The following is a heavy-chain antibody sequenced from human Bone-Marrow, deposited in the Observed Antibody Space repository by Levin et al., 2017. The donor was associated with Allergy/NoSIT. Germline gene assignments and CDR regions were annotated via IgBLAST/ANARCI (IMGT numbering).Heavy chain of an antibody. CDR2: ISGSGDST. J-gene: IGHJ4*02. CDR1: GFTFNNYA. V-gene: IGHV3-23*01. CDR3: AKRGGYDNHFSYFDY. Sequence: LSLTCAASGFTFNNYAMIWVRQAPGKGLEWVSGISGSGDSTDYIDSVKGRFFVSRDNPENILYLHMNSLRAEDTAVYYCAKRGGYDNHFSYFDYWGQGTLVTVSS. D-gene: IGHD3-3*02.